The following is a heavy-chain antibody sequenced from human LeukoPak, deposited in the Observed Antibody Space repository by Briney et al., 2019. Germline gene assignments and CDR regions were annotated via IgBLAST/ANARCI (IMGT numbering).Heavy chain of an antibody. J-gene: IGHJ3*02. CDR3: ARDSAIVVVRAVRQHCDVFDI. V-gene: IGHV3-30*03. Sequence: GGSLRLSCAASGFTFSSYGMHWVRRAPGKGLEWVAVISYDGSNKYYADSVKGRFTVSRDNARNSLYLQMNSLTAEDPAVYYCARDSAIVVVRAVRQHCDVFDIWGQGTMVTVSS. CDR1: GFTFSSYG. CDR2: ISYDGSNK. D-gene: IGHD2-2*01.